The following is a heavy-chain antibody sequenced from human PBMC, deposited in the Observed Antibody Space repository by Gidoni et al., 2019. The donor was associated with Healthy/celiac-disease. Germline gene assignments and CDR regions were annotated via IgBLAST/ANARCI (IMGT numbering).Heavy chain of an antibody. CDR2: ISYDGSNK. J-gene: IGHJ4*02. V-gene: IGHV3-30-3*01. D-gene: IGHD6-19*01. CDR3: AREYVGRSSGVDY. CDR1: GFSFSSYA. Sequence: HVQLVESGGGVVQPGRSLRLSCAPSGFSFSSYAMHWVRQAPGKGLEWVAVISYDGSNKYYADSVKGRFTISRDNSKNTLYLQMNSLRAEDTAVYYCAREYVGRSSGVDYWGQGTLVTVSS.